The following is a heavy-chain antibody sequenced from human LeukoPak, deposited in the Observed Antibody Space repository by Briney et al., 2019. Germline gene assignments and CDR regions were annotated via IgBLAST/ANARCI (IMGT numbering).Heavy chain of an antibody. CDR3: ARWDYYDSRTFDI. D-gene: IGHD3-22*01. CDR1: GYTFTSYY. CDR2: INPSGGST. J-gene: IGHJ3*02. V-gene: IGHV1-46*01. Sequence: ASVKVSCKASGYTFTSYYMHWVRQAPGQGLEWMGIINPSGGSTSYAQKFQGRVTMTRDMSTSTVYMELRSLRSDDTAVYYCARWDYYDSRTFDIWGQGTMVTVSS.